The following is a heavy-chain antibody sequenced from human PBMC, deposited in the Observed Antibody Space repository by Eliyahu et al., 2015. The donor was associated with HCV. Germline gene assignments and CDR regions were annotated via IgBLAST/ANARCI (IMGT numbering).Heavy chain of an antibody. D-gene: IGHD6-6*01. Sequence: EVQLLESGGGLVXPGGSLXXXCAXSGFAFSNXAINWXRQAPGKGLAWVSAISXRGESTYYADSVRGRFTXSRDNSKNMVYLDMNSLRVEDTALFYCAKASWSSSSRGYFDPWGQGTLVTVSS. CDR2: ISXRGEST. CDR3: AKASWSSSSRGYFDP. CDR1: GFAFSNXA. J-gene: IGHJ5*02. V-gene: IGHV3-23*01.